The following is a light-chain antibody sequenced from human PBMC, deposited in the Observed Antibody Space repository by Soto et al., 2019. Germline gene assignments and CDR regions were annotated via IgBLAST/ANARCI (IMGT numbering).Light chain of an antibody. CDR2: AGA. V-gene: IGKV1-9*01. CDR1: QGITNY. J-gene: IGKJ4*01. CDR3: QHVPIHPPLT. Sequence: DIQLTQSPSFLSASVGDRVTITCRASQGITNYLAWYQQKPGKAPNVLIYAGATLQSGVPSRFSGSVSGTEFSLTISSLQPEDSATYYCQHVPIHPPLTFGGGTKVEIK.